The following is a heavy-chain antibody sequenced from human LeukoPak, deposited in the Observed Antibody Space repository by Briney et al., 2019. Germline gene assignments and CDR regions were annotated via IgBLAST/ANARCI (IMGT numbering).Heavy chain of an antibody. Sequence: PGRSLRLSCAASGFTFDDYAMHWVRHAPRKGLERVSGISWNSVSIGYANSVKGRFTISRDNAKNSLYLKMNSLRAEDTALYYCAKGRDKYQLLSKNWFDPWGQATLVTVSS. CDR1: GFTFDDYA. J-gene: IGHJ5*02. V-gene: IGHV3-9*01. D-gene: IGHD2-2*01. CDR3: AKGRDKYQLLSKNWFDP. CDR2: ISWNSVSI.